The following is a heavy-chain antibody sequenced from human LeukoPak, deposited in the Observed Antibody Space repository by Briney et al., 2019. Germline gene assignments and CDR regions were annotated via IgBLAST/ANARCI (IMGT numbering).Heavy chain of an antibody. CDR3: ARVNVDIVATSP. CDR2: IYYSGST. Sequence: SETLSLTCAVYGGSFSGYYWGWIRQPPGKGLEWIGSIYYSGSTYYNPSLKSRVTISVDTSKNQFSLKLSSVTAAGTAVYYCARVNVDIVATSPWGEGNLVTVSS. J-gene: IGHJ5*02. D-gene: IGHD5-12*01. CDR1: GGSFSGYY. V-gene: IGHV4-34*01.